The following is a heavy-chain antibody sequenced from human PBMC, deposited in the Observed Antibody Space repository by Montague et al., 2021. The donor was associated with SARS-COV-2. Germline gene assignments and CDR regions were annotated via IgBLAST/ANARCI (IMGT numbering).Heavy chain of an antibody. CDR3: ARDFGVSRDH. D-gene: IGHD3-10*01. Sequence: SLRLSCAASGFTVSSNYMSWVRQAPGKGLEWVSLIYSSGRTSYADSVKGRFTMSRDNSKDTLYLQMNSLRAEDTAVYYCARDFGVSRDHWGQGTLVTVSS. CDR2: IYSSGRT. CDR1: GFTVSSNY. V-gene: IGHV3-53*01. J-gene: IGHJ4*02.